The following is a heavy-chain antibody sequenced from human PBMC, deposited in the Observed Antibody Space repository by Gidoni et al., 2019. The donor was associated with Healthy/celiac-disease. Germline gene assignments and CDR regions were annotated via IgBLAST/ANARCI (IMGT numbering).Heavy chain of an antibody. CDR2: ISWNSGSI. Sequence: EVQLVESGGGLVQPGRSLRLSCAASGFTFDDYAMHWVRQAPGKGLEWVSGISWNSGSIGYADSVKGRFTISRDNAKNSLYLQMNSLRAEDTALYYCAKDIAARPEGIDYWGQGTLVTVSS. CDR1: GFTFDDYA. J-gene: IGHJ4*02. V-gene: IGHV3-9*01. D-gene: IGHD6-6*01. CDR3: AKDIAARPEGIDY.